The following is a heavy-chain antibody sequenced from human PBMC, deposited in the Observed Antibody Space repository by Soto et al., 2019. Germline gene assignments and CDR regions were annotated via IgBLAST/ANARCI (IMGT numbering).Heavy chain of an antibody. V-gene: IGHV3-23*01. CDR2: ISGSGGST. Sequence: GSLRLSCAASGFTFSSYAMSWVRQAPGKGLEWVSAISGSGGSTYYADSVKGRFTISRDNSKNTLYLQMNSLRAEDTAVYYCAKDRIQLWLGYYYGMDVWGQGTTVTVSS. D-gene: IGHD5-18*01. J-gene: IGHJ6*02. CDR3: AKDRIQLWLGYYYGMDV. CDR1: GFTFSSYA.